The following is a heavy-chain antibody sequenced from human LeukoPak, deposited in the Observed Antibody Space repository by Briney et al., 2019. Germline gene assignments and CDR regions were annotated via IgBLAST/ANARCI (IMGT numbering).Heavy chain of an antibody. V-gene: IGHV3-48*03. CDR3: ARERSSPLDY. D-gene: IGHD2-2*01. CDR1: GFTFSSYE. J-gene: IGHJ4*02. Sequence: GGSLRLSCAASGFTFSSYEMNWVRQAPGKGLEWVSYISSSGSTIYYADSVKGRFTISRDNAKNSLYLQMNSLRAEDTAVYYCARERSSPLDYWGQGTLVTVSS. CDR2: ISSSGSTI.